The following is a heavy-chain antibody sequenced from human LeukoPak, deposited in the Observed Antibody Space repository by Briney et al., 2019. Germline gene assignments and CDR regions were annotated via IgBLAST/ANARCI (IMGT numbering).Heavy chain of an antibody. CDR2: INHSGST. V-gene: IGHV4-34*01. J-gene: IGHJ5*02. CDR1: GGSFSGYY. CDR3: ARQIPADLWXGEXXXWFDP. D-gene: IGHD3-10*01. Sequence: SSETLSLTCAVYGGSFSGYYWSWIRQPPGKGLEWIGEINHSGSTNYNPSLKSRVTISVDTSKNQFSLKLSSVTAADTAVYYCARQIPADLWXGEXXXWFDPWGXGTLVTVS.